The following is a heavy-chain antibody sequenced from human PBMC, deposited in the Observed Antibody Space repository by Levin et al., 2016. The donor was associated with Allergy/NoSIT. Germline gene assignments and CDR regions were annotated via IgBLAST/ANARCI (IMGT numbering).Heavy chain of an antibody. J-gene: IGHJ6*02. CDR2: IKQDGSGE. Sequence: WIRQPPGKGLEWVANIKQDGSGEYYVDSVKGRFTISRDNAKNSLYLQMNSLRAEDTAVYYCARDPSGPYYYYGMDVWGQGTTVTVSS. CDR3: ARDPSGPYYYYGMDV. V-gene: IGHV3-7*01.